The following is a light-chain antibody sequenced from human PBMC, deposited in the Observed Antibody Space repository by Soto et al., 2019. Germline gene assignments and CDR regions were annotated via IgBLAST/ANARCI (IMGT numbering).Light chain of an antibody. V-gene: IGKV2-28*01. J-gene: IGKJ5*01. CDR2: FGS. CDR1: PSLLYNNTYNY. Sequence: EIVMTQSPLTLPVTPGEPASISCRSCPSLLYNNTYNYLDWYVQKPGQSPQLLIYFGSNRAPGVPDRFSGSGSGTDFTLKINRVEAEDVGTYYCMQALQSLTFGQGTRLEIK. CDR3: MQALQSLT.